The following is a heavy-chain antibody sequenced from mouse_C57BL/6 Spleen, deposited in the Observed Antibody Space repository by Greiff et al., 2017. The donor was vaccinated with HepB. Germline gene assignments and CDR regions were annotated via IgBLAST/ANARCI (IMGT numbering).Heavy chain of an antibody. Sequence: QVQLKQSGPGLVQPSQSLSITCTVSGFSLTSYGVHWVRQPPGKGLEWLGVIWSGGSTDYNAAFISRLSISKDNSKSQVFFKMNSLQADDTAIYYCAGKGFAYWGQGTLVTVSA. D-gene: IGHD4-1*01. J-gene: IGHJ3*01. CDR1: GFSLTSYG. V-gene: IGHV2-4*01. CDR2: IWSGGST. CDR3: AGKGFAY.